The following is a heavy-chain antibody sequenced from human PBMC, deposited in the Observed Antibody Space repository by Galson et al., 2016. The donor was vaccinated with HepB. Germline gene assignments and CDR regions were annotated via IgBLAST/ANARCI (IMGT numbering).Heavy chain of an antibody. CDR1: GVSLSDFRYF. V-gene: IGHV4-39*01. J-gene: IGHJ4*02. Sequence: SETLSLTCAVSGVSLSDFRYFWTWVRQPPGKDLEWIGSGHNTGTTYYNQPLERRATVSVDASKSQFYLKLTSVTASDTAVYYCARLSSCSGSCHFDSWGPGTLVTVSS. D-gene: IGHD6-13*01. CDR2: GHNTGTT. CDR3: ARLSSCSGSCHFDS.